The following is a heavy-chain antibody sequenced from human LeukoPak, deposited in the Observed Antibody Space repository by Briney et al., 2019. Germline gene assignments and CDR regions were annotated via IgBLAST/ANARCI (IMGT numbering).Heavy chain of an antibody. D-gene: IGHD2-2*01. CDR1: GFTFSSYG. CDR2: ISYDGGNK. V-gene: IGHV3-30*18. CDR3: AKGWCSSTSCTNLDY. Sequence: PGGSLRLSCAASGFTFSSYGMHWVRQAPGKGLEWVAVISYDGGNKYYADSVKGRFTISRDNSKNTLYLQMNSLRAEDTAVYYCAKGWCSSTSCTNLDYWGQGTLVTVSS. J-gene: IGHJ4*02.